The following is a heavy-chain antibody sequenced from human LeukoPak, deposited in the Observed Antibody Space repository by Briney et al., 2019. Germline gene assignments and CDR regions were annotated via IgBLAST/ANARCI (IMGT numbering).Heavy chain of an antibody. V-gene: IGHV4-38-2*02. Sequence: SETLSLTCTVSGYSISSGYYWGWIRQPPGKGLEWIGNIFHSGSTYYNPSLKSRVTISVDTSKNQFSLKLTSVTAADTAVYYCARGYYDILTSDAFDIWGQGTMVTVSS. CDR1: GYSISSGYY. CDR2: IFHSGST. D-gene: IGHD3-9*01. CDR3: ARGYYDILTSDAFDI. J-gene: IGHJ3*02.